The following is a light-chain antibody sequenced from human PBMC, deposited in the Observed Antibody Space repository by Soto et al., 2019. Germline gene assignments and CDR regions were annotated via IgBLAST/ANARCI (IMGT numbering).Light chain of an antibody. Sequence: DIQLTQSPSFLSASVGDRVTITCRASQGISSSLAWYQQKPGKAPHLLIYGASALQSGVPSRFSGSGSGTEFTLTITSLQPEDFATYYCQQLNSDPLPFGGGTKVEIK. J-gene: IGKJ4*01. CDR1: QGISSS. V-gene: IGKV1-9*01. CDR2: GAS. CDR3: QQLNSDPLP.